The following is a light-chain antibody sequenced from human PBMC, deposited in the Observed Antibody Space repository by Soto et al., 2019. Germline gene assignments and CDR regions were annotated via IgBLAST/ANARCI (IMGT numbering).Light chain of an antibody. CDR1: QGISNW. V-gene: IGKV1-12*01. Sequence: DIQMTQSPSSVSASVEDRVTITWRASQGISNWLAWYQQKPGQAPKLLIYAASSLHSGVPSRFSGSGSGTDFTLTISSLQPEDFATYFCQQSNTFPHTFGRGTKLEI. CDR3: QQSNTFPHT. J-gene: IGKJ2*01. CDR2: AAS.